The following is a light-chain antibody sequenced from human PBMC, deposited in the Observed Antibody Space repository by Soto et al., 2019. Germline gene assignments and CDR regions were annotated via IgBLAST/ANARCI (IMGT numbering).Light chain of an antibody. CDR2: AAS. CDR3: QQNYSTTWT. Sequence: DIPMTQSPSSLSASVGDRVTITCRASQGIGTYLNWYQQKPGKAPKLLIYAASSLQSGVPSRFSGSGSETDFTLTISTLQPEDSATYSCQQNYSTTWTFCQGTKVEIK. J-gene: IGKJ1*01. V-gene: IGKV1-39*01. CDR1: QGIGTY.